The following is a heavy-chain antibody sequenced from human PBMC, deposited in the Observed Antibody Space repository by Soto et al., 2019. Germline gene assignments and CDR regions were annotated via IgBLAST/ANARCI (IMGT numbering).Heavy chain of an antibody. J-gene: IGHJ4*02. CDR1: GYTFTSYA. CDR3: SRKRGAGACDY. V-gene: IGHV1-3*01. D-gene: IGHD3-10*01. Sequence: QVQLVQSGAEVKKPGASVKVSCKASGYTFTSYAMHWVRQAPGQRLEWMGWINAGNGNTKYSQKFQGRVTITRDTSASTAYMELSSLRSEDTAVYYCSRKRGAGACDYWGQGTLVTVSS. CDR2: INAGNGNT.